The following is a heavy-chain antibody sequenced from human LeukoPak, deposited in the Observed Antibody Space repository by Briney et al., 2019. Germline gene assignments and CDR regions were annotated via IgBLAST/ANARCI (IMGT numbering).Heavy chain of an antibody. V-gene: IGHV4-39*01. D-gene: IGHD3-3*01. Sequence: SETLSLTCTVSGGSISSSSYYWGWIRQPPGKGLEWIGSIYYSGSTYYNPSLKSRVTISVDTSKNQFSLKLSSVTAADTAVYYCAASNPAVDFWSGYYTKTSKNRWFDPWGQGTLVTVSS. CDR1: GGSISSSSYY. J-gene: IGHJ5*02. CDR3: AASNPAVDFWSGYYTKTSKNRWFDP. CDR2: IYYSGST.